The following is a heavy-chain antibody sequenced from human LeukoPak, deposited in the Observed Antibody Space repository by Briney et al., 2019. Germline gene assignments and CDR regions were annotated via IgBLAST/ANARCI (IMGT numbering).Heavy chain of an antibody. CDR3: ARGGRWLQLRGWFDP. Sequence: SETLSLTCAVSGGSFSGYYWSWIRQPPGKGLEWIGEINHSGSTNYNPSLKSRVTISVDTSKNQFSLKLSSVTAADTAVYYCARGGRWLQLRGWFDPWGQGTLVTVSS. J-gene: IGHJ5*02. CDR1: GGSFSGYY. D-gene: IGHD5-24*01. CDR2: INHSGST. V-gene: IGHV4-34*01.